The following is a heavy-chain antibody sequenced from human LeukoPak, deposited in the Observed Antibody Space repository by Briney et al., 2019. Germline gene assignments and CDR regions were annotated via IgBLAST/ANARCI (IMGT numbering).Heavy chain of an antibody. D-gene: IGHD3-22*01. V-gene: IGHV1-69*05. J-gene: IGHJ4*02. Sequence: ASVKVSCKASGGTFSSYAISWVRQAPGQGLEWMGGIIPIFGTANYAQKFQGRVTITTGESTSTAYMELSSLRSEDTAVYYCASLDYYDSSGYYSGVDYWGQGTLVTVSS. CDR2: IIPIFGTA. CDR1: GGTFSSYA. CDR3: ASLDYYDSSGYYSGVDY.